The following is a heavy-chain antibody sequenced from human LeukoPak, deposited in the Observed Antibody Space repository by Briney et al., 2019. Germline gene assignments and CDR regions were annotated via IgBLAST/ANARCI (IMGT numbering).Heavy chain of an antibody. CDR3: ARLGLGSSEDY. J-gene: IGHJ4*02. V-gene: IGHV4-59*12. D-gene: IGHD2-2*01. CDR1: GGSISSYY. CDR2: IYDSGST. Sequence: SETLSLTCTVSGGSISSYYWSWIRQPPGKGLEWIGYIYDSGSTNYNPSLKSRVTISVDTSNNQFSLRLNSVTAADTAVYYCARLGLGSSEDYWGQGTLVTVSS.